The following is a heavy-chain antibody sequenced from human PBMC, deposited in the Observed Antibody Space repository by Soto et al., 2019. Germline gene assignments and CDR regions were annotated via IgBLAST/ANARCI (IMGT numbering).Heavy chain of an antibody. CDR1: GGSVSSGSYY. V-gene: IGHV4-61*01. D-gene: IGHD3-3*01. Sequence: QVQLQESGPGLVKPSETLSLTCTVSGGSVSSGSYYWSWIRQPPGKGLEWIGYIYYSGSTNYNPSLKSRVNISVDTSKNQFSLKLSSVTAADTAVYYCARASLGDFWSGYYYYGMDVWGQGTTVTVSS. CDR2: IYYSGST. J-gene: IGHJ6*02. CDR3: ARASLGDFWSGYYYYGMDV.